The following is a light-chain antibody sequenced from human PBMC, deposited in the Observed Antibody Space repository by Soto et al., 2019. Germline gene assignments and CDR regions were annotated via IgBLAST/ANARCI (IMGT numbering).Light chain of an antibody. V-gene: IGLV3-21*02. CDR2: DDT. J-gene: IGLJ2*01. Sequence: SYVLTQPPSVSVAPGQTARITCGGNNIGSKSVHWYQQRPGQAPVMVVYDDTDRPSGIPERIFGSNSGNTATLTFSWVEAGDEADYYCQVWDRSSDQVVFGGGTKLTVL. CDR3: QVWDRSSDQVV. CDR1: NIGSKS.